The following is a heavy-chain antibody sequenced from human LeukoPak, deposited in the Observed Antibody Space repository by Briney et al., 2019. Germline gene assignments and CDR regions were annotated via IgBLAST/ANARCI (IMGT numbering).Heavy chain of an antibody. D-gene: IGHD4-23*01. CDR3: AKSYGGITRSFDY. Sequence: GSLRLSCAASGFTFSSYAMSWVCQAPGKGLEWVSAISGSGGSTYYADSVKGRFTISRDNSKNTLYLQMNSLRAEDTAVYYCAKSYGGITRSFDYWGQGTLVTVSS. V-gene: IGHV3-23*01. J-gene: IGHJ4*02. CDR1: GFTFSSYA. CDR2: ISGSGGST.